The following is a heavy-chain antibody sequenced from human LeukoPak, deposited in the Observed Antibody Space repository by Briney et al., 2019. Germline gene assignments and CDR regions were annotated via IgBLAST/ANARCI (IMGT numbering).Heavy chain of an antibody. Sequence: SETLSLTCTVSGGSLSTYYWSWIRQPPGKRLEWIGHIHYSGSTNYNPSLKSRVTISLDTSKNQFSLKLSSVTAADTAIYYCATTTGTTRLFQHWGQGTLVTVSS. D-gene: IGHD4-11*01. V-gene: IGHV4-59*13. CDR2: IHYSGST. CDR1: GGSLSTYY. J-gene: IGHJ1*01. CDR3: ATTTGTTRLFQH.